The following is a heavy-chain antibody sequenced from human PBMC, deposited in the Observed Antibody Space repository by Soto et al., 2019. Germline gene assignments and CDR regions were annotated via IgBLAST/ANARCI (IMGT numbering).Heavy chain of an antibody. CDR2: IWYDGSNK. CDR3: ATWSLGYCSGGSCLNSDAFDI. D-gene: IGHD2-15*01. J-gene: IGHJ3*02. CDR1: GFTFSSYG. V-gene: IGHV3-33*01. Sequence: GGSLRLSCAASGFTFSSYGMHWVRQAPGKGLEWVAVIWYDGSNKYYADSVKGRFTISRDNSKNTLYLQMNSLRAEDTAVYYCATWSLGYCSGGSCLNSDAFDIWGQGTMVTVSS.